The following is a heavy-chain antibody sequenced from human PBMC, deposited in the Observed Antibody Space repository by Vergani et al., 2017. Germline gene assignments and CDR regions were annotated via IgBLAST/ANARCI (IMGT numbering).Heavy chain of an antibody. Sequence: QAQLVESGGGVVQPGGSLRLSCVGSGFSFENSGMHWVRQAPGKGLEWVGLIRGDGSNQYYRDSVKGRFTISRDNSKNTVYLQINGLRGEDTAIYYCAKSLLGIVAGNGMDVWGQGTTVTVS. CDR3: AKSLLGIVAGNGMDV. CDR2: IRGDGSNQ. J-gene: IGHJ6*02. V-gene: IGHV3-30*02. D-gene: IGHD5-12*01. CDR1: GFSFENSG.